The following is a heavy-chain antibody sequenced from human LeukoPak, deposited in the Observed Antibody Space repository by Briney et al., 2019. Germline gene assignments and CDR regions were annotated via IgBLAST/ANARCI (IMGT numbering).Heavy chain of an antibody. CDR1: GFTFSSFW. CDR3: ARGGHCSTTSCSNYDGMDV. D-gene: IGHD2-2*01. V-gene: IGHV3-7*01. Sequence: GGSLRLSCAASGFTFSSFWMSWVRQAPGKGLEWVANIKHDGSEKFYLDSVKGRFTISRDNSKNTLYLQMNSLRAEDTAEYFCARGGHCSTTSCSNYDGMDVWGQGTTLTVSS. J-gene: IGHJ6*02. CDR2: IKHDGSEK.